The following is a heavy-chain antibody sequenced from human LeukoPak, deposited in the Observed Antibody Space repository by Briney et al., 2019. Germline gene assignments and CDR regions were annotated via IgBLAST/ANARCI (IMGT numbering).Heavy chain of an antibody. CDR2: IYYSGST. D-gene: IGHD3-16*01. CDR3: ARGSLRLGDHAFDI. J-gene: IGHJ3*02. V-gene: IGHV4-39*07. Sequence: SETLSLTCTVSGGSISSSSYYWGWIRQPPGKGLEWIGSIYYSGSTYYNPSLKSRVTISVDTSKNQFSLKLSSVTAADTAVYYCARGSLRLGDHAFDIWGQGTMVTVSS. CDR1: GGSISSSSYY.